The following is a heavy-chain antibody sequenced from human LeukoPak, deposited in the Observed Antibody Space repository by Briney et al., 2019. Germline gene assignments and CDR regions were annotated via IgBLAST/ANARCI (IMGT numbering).Heavy chain of an antibody. V-gene: IGHV3-74*03. CDR2: INSDASST. CDR3: ARDRFYIPDV. J-gene: IGHJ6*04. CDR1: GFSFSTSW. D-gene: IGHD3-10*01. Sequence: GGSLRLSCAASGFSFSTSWMHWVRQVPGKGLVWVSLINSDASSTTYADSVKGRFTISRDNAKNTVYLQMNSLRPEDTAVYYCARDRFYIPDVWGKGTTVTVSS.